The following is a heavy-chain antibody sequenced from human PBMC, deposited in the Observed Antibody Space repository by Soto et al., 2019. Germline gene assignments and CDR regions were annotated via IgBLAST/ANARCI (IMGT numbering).Heavy chain of an antibody. J-gene: IGHJ4*02. CDR1: GGTFSSYA. D-gene: IGHD5-18*01. Sequence: GASVKVSCKASGGTFSSYAISWVRQAPGQGLEWMGGIIPIFGTANYAQKFQGRVTITADESTSTAYMELSSLRSEDTAVYYCARSNVDTAMDFDYWGQGTLVTVSS. CDR3: ARSNVDTAMDFDY. V-gene: IGHV1-69*13. CDR2: IIPIFGTA.